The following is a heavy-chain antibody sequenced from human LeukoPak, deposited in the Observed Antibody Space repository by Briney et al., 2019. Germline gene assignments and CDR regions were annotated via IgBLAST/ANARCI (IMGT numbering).Heavy chain of an antibody. CDR3: ARPNPVVGGWYSVRAFDI. CDR1: GFTFSSYC. J-gene: IGHJ3*02. CDR2: IKQDGSEK. V-gene: IGHV3-7*01. D-gene: IGHD6-19*01. Sequence: GGSLRLSCAASGFTFSSYCMSWVRQAPGKGLEWVANIKQDGSEKYYVDSVKGRFTISRDNAKKSLYLQVNSLRAEDTAVYYCARPNPVVGGWYSVRAFDIWGQGTMVTVSS.